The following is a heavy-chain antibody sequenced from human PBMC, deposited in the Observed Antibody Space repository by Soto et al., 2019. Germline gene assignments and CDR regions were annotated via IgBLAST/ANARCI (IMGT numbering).Heavy chain of an antibody. D-gene: IGHD3-3*01. V-gene: IGHV3-7*03. CDR2: IKQDGSQK. CDR1: GFSFSSYL. Sequence: LRLSCAASGFSFSSYLMNWDRQAPGKGLEWVANIKQDGSQKYYVDSVKGRFTISRDNAKNSLYLQMNSLRAEDTAIYYCARSNYDFWSGGSLDIWGQGTMVTVSS. CDR3: ARSNYDFWSGGSLDI. J-gene: IGHJ3*02.